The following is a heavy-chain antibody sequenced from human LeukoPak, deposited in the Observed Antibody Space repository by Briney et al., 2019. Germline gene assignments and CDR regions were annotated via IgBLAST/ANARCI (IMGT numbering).Heavy chain of an antibody. V-gene: IGHV3-30-3*01. CDR2: ISYDGSNK. Sequence: GGSLRVSCAASGFTFSSYAMHWVRQAPGKGLEWVAVISYDGSNKYYADSVKGRFTISRDNSKNTLYLQMNSLRAEDTAVYYCARDFGMVVSGNYVGYWGQGTLVTVSS. D-gene: IGHD1-26*01. J-gene: IGHJ4*02. CDR3: ARDFGMVVSGNYVGY. CDR1: GFTFSSYA.